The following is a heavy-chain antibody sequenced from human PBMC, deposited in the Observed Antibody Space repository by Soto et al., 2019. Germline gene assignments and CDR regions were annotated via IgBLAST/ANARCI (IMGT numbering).Heavy chain of an antibody. J-gene: IGHJ4*02. CDR1: GFTFSSYA. CDR2: ISGSGGST. CDR3: AKEMTSGYYLFDY. D-gene: IGHD3-22*01. V-gene: IGHV3-23*01. Sequence: GGSLRLSCAASGFTFSSYAMSWVRQAPGKGLEWVSAISGSGGSTYYPDSVKGRFTISRDNSKDTVYLQMNSLRAEDAAVYYCAKEMTSGYYLFDYWGQGTLVTVSS.